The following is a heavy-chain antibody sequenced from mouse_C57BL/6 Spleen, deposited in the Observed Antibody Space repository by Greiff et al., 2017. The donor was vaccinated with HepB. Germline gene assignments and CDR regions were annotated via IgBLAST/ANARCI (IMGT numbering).Heavy chain of an antibody. CDR2: IDPSDSYT. V-gene: IGHV1-50*01. D-gene: IGHD3-3*01. CDR3: ARRGPHYAMDY. CDR1: GYTFTSYW. J-gene: IGHJ4*01. Sequence: QVQLQQPGAELVKPGASVKLSCKASGYTFTSYWMQWVKQRPGQGLEWIGEIDPSDSYTNYNQKFKGKATLTVDTSSSTAYMQLSSLTSEDSAVYYCARRGPHYAMDYWGQGTSVTVSS.